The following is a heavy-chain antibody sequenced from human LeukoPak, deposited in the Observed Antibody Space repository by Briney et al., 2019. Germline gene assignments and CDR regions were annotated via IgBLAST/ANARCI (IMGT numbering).Heavy chain of an antibody. CDR2: INPNSGGT. Sequence: ASVKVSCKASGYTFTGYYMHWVRQAPGQGLEWMGWINPNSGGTNYAQKFQGRVTMTRDTSISTAYMELSRLRSDDTAVCYCARDRSTRSYYYYMDVWGKGTTVTVSS. D-gene: IGHD2-2*01. V-gene: IGHV1-2*02. CDR1: GYTFTGYY. CDR3: ARDRSTRSYYYYMDV. J-gene: IGHJ6*03.